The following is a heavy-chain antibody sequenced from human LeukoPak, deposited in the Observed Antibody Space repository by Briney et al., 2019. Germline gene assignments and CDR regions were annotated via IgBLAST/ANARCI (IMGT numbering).Heavy chain of an antibody. CDR3: ARLLSGTTAGDAFDI. D-gene: IGHD1-1*01. J-gene: IGHJ3*02. CDR2: IYPGDSDS. V-gene: IGHV5-51*01. CDR1: LYTFSRYL. Sequence: GDSLKISCKCSLYTFSRYLISWVREMPGRGLEWMGIIYPGDSDSRYSASFQGQVTISDDRSITTDYLQRSSMKASDTAMYYCARLLSGTTAGDAFDIWGQGTMVTVSS.